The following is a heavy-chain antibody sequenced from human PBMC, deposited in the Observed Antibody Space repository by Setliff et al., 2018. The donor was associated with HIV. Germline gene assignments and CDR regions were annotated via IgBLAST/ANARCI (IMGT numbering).Heavy chain of an antibody. V-gene: IGHV4-28*03. CDR1: GYSISSSHW. CDR2: MYYSGNT. Sequence: SETLSLTCAVSGYSISSSHWWGWIRQPPGKGLEWIGYMYYSGNTNYNPSLKSRVTISVDTSKSQFSLKLTSVTAADTAVYYCARAPPGIQNDAFDVWGQGTMVTVSS. J-gene: IGHJ3*01. CDR3: ARAPPGIQNDAFDV.